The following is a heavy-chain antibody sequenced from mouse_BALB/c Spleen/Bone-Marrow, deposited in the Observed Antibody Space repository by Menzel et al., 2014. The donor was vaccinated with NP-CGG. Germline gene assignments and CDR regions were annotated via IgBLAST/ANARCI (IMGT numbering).Heavy chain of an antibody. J-gene: IGHJ3*01. V-gene: IGHV1-7*01. D-gene: IGHD2-4*01. CDR3: AREGDYDGFAY. CDR2: INPSTGYT. CDR1: GYTFTSYW. Sequence: QVQLKESGAELAKPGASVKMSCKASGYTFTSYWMHWVKQRPGQGLEWIGYINPSTGYTEYNQKFKDKATLTADKSSSTAYMQLSSLTSEDSAVYYCAREGDYDGFAYWGQGTLVTVSA.